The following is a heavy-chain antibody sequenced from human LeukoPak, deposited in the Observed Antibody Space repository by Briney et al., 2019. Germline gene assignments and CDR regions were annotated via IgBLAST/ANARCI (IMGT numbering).Heavy chain of an antibody. Sequence: PGGSLRLSCAASGFTFSSYSMNWVRQAPGKGLEWVSSISSSSSYIYYADSVKGRLTISRDNAKNSLYLQMNSLRVEDTAVYYCASDPFNIAAHDAFNFWGQGTAVTVSS. D-gene: IGHD2-21*01. CDR1: GFTFSSYS. V-gene: IGHV3-21*01. CDR2: ISSSSSYI. CDR3: ASDPFNIAAHDAFNF. J-gene: IGHJ3*01.